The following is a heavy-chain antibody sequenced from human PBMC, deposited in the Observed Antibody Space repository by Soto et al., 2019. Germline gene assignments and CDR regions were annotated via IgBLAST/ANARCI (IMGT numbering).Heavy chain of an antibody. D-gene: IGHD1-1*01. CDR1: GDSISSGAYS. V-gene: IGHV4-30-2*01. Sequence: QLQLLQSGSGLVRPSQTLSLTCTVSGDSISSGAYSWSWIRQPPGKGLEWIGYIYHSGSTSYNPSLRSRPRISIDVSKNQMSLRLTSVTAADTAVYYCARGQLLLEAMDVWGQGTTVIVSS. CDR2: IYHSGST. J-gene: IGHJ6*02. CDR3: ARGQLLLEAMDV.